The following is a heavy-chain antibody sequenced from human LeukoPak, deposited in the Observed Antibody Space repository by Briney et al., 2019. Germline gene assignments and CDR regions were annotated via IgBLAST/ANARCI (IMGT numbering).Heavy chain of an antibody. CDR2: ISSSGST. D-gene: IGHD3-16*01. Sequence: SQTLSLTCTVSGDSISSGDYYWSWIRQPAGKGLEWIGRISSSGSTNYNPSLKSRVTISVDTSKNQFSLKLSSVTAADTAVYYCARGEVWFDYWGQGTLVTVSS. CDR1: GDSISSGDYY. J-gene: IGHJ4*02. CDR3: ARGEVWFDY. V-gene: IGHV4-61*02.